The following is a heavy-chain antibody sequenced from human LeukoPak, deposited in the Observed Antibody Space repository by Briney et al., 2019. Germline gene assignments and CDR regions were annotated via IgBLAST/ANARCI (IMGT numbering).Heavy chain of an antibody. Sequence: PGGSLRLSCAASGFAFSTYAMNWVRQAPGKGLEWVSFITSDSNTIYYADSMKGRFTISRDNAENSLYLQTNSLSAEDTAVYYCARDRMGGSFDYWGQGTLVTVSS. V-gene: IGHV3-48*01. CDR3: ARDRMGGSFDY. J-gene: IGHJ4*02. D-gene: IGHD2-15*01. CDR2: ITSDSNTI. CDR1: GFAFSTYA.